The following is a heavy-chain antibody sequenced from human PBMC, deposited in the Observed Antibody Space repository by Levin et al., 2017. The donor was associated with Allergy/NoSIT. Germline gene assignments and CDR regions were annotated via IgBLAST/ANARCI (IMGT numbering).Heavy chain of an antibody. V-gene: IGHV3-23*01. J-gene: IGHJ4*02. CDR2: INNSGSAT. CDR1: GFTFSMST. CDR3: VKAGGSSWYHY. D-gene: IGHD6-13*01. Sequence: PGGSLRLSCAASGFTFSMSTMGWVRQAPGKGLEWVSDINNSGSATYYGDSVKGRFTISRDNFKNTLYLQMDSLRSEDTAVYYGVKAGGSSWYHYWGQGTLVTVSS.